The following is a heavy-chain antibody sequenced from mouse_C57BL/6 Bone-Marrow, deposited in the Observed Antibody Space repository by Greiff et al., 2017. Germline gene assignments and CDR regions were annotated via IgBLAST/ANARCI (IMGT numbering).Heavy chain of an antibody. V-gene: IGHV1-9*01. Sequence: VQLQQSGAELMKPGASVKLSCKATGYTFTGYWIEWVKQRPGHGLEWIGEFLPGSGSTNYNEKFKGKATFTADTSSNTAYMQLSSLTTEDSAIYYGARRGGHAVVANWCFAVWGTGTTVTVSA. CDR1: GYTFTGYW. CDR2: FLPGSGST. CDR3: ARRGGHAVVANWCFAV. D-gene: IGHD1-1*01. J-gene: IGHJ1*03.